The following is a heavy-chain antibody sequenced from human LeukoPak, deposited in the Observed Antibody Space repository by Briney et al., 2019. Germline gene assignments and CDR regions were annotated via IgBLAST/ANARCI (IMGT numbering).Heavy chain of an antibody. J-gene: IGHJ4*02. CDR2: IYYSGST. Sequence: SETLSLTCTVSGGSISSSSYYWGWIRQPPGKGLEWIGSIYYSGSTYYNPSLKSRVTISVDTSKNQFSLKLSSVTAADTAVYYCARIYIAVAGPVDYWGQGTLVTVSS. D-gene: IGHD6-19*01. CDR3: ARIYIAVAGPVDY. CDR1: GGSISSSSYY. V-gene: IGHV4-39*01.